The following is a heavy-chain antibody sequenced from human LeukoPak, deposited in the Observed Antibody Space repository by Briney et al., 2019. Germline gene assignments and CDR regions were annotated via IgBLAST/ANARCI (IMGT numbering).Heavy chain of an antibody. J-gene: IGHJ4*02. D-gene: IGHD3-22*01. V-gene: IGHV3-23*01. Sequence: TGGSLRLSCADSGFTFSSYAMSGVRQAPGKGLKWVSLIRTIGITLYADSVQRRFTSSRDKSKNTLSLHMNSLRAEDTAVYYCARDLDSSGYYHVVDSWGQGALVTVSS. CDR1: GFTFSSYA. CDR2: IRTIGITL. CDR3: ARDLDSSGYYHVVDS.